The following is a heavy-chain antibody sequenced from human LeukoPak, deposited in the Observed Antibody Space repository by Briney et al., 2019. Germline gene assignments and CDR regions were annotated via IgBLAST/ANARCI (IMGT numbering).Heavy chain of an antibody. CDR3: TRGSYDVLTGRSTLGEY. V-gene: IGHV4-39*02. J-gene: IGHJ4*02. D-gene: IGHD3-9*01. CDR2: LYYSGST. Sequence: SETLSLTCTISGGSITGSSYYWGWIRQSPGKGLEWIGNLYYSGSTYYNSSLKSRVTISIDTSKNHFSLRLTSVTASDTAVYFCTRGSYDVLTGRSTLGEYWGQGTLVAVSS. CDR1: GGSITGSSYY.